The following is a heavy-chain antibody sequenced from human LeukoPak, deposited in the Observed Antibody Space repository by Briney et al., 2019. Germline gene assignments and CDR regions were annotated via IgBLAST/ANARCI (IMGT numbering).Heavy chain of an antibody. CDR3: ARGRVFGVVKYYFDY. D-gene: IGHD3-3*01. CDR2: INHSGST. V-gene: IGHV4-34*01. Sequence: SETLSLTCAVYGGSFSGYYWSWIRQPPGKGLEWIGEINHSGSTNYNPSLKSRVTISVDTSKNQFSLKLSSVTAADTAVYYCARGRVFGVVKYYFDYWGQGTLVTVPS. J-gene: IGHJ4*02. CDR1: GGSFSGYY.